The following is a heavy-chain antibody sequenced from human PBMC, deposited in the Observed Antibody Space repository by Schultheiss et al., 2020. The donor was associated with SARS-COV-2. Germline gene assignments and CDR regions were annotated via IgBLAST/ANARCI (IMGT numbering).Heavy chain of an antibody. V-gene: IGHV1-18*01. CDR1: GGTFSSYA. CDR3: ATCAKVTSGPFYFDY. Sequence: ASVKVSCKASGGTFSSYAISWVRQAPGQGLEWMGWISAYNGNTNYAQKLQGRVTITSDESTSTLYMEMSSLRSEDTAVYYCATCAKVTSGPFYFDYWGQGTLVTVSS. D-gene: IGHD1-26*01. CDR2: ISAYNGNT. J-gene: IGHJ4*02.